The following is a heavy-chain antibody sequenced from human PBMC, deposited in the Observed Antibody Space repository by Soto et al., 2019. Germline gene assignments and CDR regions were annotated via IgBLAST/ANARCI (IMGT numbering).Heavy chain of an antibody. CDR1: GGSFSGYY. CDR3: ARGYLYYYDSSGLHN. J-gene: IGHJ4*02. V-gene: IGHV4-34*01. D-gene: IGHD3-22*01. CDR2: INHSGST. Sequence: SETLSLTCAVYGGSFSGYYWSWIRQPPGKGLEWIGEINHSGSTNYNPSLKSRVTISVDTSKNQFSLKLSSVTAADTAVYYCARGYLYYYDSSGLHNWGQGTLVTVSS.